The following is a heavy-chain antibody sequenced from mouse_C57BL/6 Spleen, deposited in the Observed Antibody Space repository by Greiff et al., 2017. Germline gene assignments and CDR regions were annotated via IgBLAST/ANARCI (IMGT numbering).Heavy chain of an antibody. CDR2: IWRGGST. Sequence: QVQLKESGPGLVQPSQSLSITCTVSGFSLTSYGVHWVRQSPGKGLEWLGVIWRGGSTDYNAAFMSRLSITKDNSKSQVFFKMNSLQADDTAIYYCAKNGDGSSPYAMDYWGQGTSVTVSS. CDR1: GFSLTSYG. V-gene: IGHV2-5*01. D-gene: IGHD1-1*01. CDR3: AKNGDGSSPYAMDY. J-gene: IGHJ4*01.